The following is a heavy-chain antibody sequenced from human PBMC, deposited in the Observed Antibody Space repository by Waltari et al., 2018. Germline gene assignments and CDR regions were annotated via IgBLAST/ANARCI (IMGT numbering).Heavy chain of an antibody. CDR1: GFTFSYAW. D-gene: IGHD4-17*01. CDR2: IKSNTVGGTT. Sequence: EVQLVESGGGLVTPGGSLRLSCTASGFTFSYAWMSWVRQAPGKGLEWVGRIKSNTVGGTTDFAAPVNGRFTMSRDDSKATLFLQMSSLKTEDTAVYFCATEFYGAYNFWGQGTLVTVSP. J-gene: IGHJ4*02. V-gene: IGHV3-15*01. CDR3: ATEFYGAYNF.